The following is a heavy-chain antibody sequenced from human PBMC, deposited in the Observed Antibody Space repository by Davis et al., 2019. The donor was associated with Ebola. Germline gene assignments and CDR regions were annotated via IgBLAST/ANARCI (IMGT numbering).Heavy chain of an antibody. D-gene: IGHD3-3*01. J-gene: IGHJ4*02. Sequence: GESPKIPCAAPGFTFSSYWMHWVHHAPGKGLVWVTRINSDGSSTSYADSVKGRFTISRDNAKNTLYLQMNSLRTEDTAVYYCARLEWHHYFDYWGQGTLVTVSS. CDR1: GFTFSSYW. V-gene: IGHV3-74*01. CDR2: INSDGSST. CDR3: ARLEWHHYFDY.